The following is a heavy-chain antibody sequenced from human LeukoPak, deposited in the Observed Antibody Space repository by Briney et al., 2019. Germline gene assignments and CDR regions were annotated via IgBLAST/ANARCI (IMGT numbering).Heavy chain of an antibody. Sequence: GGSLRLSCAASGFNFRNYAMSWVHQAPGKGLEWVSGIGGGGTYYADSVKGRFTISRDNSKNILFLQMNSLRAEDTAVYHCAKVDWNSSGYYPPTWGQGTLVTVSS. CDR1: GFNFRNYA. D-gene: IGHD3-22*01. CDR2: IGGGGT. J-gene: IGHJ5*02. V-gene: IGHV3-23*01. CDR3: AKVDWNSSGYYPPT.